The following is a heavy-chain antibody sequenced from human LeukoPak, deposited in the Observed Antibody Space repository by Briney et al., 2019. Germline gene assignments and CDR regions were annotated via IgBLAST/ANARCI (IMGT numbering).Heavy chain of an antibody. CDR3: ARVGSTVTTSLFDP. Sequence: ASVKVSCKASRYTFTSYGISWVRQAPGQGLEWMGWISAYNGNTNYAQKLQGRVTMTTDTSTSTAYMELRSLRSDDTAVYYCARVGSTVTTSLFDPWGQGTLVTVSS. D-gene: IGHD4-11*01. CDR2: ISAYNGNT. J-gene: IGHJ5*02. CDR1: RYTFTSYG. V-gene: IGHV1-18*01.